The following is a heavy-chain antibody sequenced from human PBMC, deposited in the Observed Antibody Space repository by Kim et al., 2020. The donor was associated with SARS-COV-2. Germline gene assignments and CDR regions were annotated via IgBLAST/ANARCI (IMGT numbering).Heavy chain of an antibody. D-gene: IGHD6-13*01. CDR3: AKTIAAAGIYFVY. Sequence: DDAVKGRFTISRDNSKNTLYLQMNSLRAEDTAVYYCAKTIAAAGIYFVYWGQGTLVTVSS. V-gene: IGHV3-30*02. J-gene: IGHJ4*02.